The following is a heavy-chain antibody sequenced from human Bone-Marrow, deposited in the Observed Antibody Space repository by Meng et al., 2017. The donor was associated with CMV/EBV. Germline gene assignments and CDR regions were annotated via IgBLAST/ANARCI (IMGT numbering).Heavy chain of an antibody. CDR1: GYSISSGYY. D-gene: IGHD2-21*01. CDR3: ARACGGDCANDAFDI. CDR2: IYHSGST. J-gene: IGHJ3*02. V-gene: IGHV4-38-2*02. Sequence: SETLSLTCTVSGYSISSGYYWGWIRQPPGKGLEWIGSIYHSGSTYYNPSLESRVTISVDTSKNQFSLKLSSVTAADTAVYYCARACGGDCANDAFDIWGQGTMVTVSS.